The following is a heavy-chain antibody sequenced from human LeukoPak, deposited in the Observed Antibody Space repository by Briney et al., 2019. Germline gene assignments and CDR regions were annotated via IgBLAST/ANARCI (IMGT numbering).Heavy chain of an antibody. J-gene: IGHJ4*02. V-gene: IGHV1-8*01. D-gene: IGHD6-13*01. CDR1: GYTFTSYD. Sequence: GASVTVSCTASGYTFTSYDINWVRQATGQGLEWMGWMNPNSGNTGYAQKFQGRVTMTRNTSISTAYMELSSLRSEDTAVYYCASLPQYSSSWYGAYFDYWGQGTLVTVSS. CDR2: MNPNSGNT. CDR3: ASLPQYSSSWYGAYFDY.